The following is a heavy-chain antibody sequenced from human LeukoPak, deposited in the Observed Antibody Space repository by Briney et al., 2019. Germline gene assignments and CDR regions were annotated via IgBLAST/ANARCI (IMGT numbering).Heavy chain of an antibody. CDR2: IIPIFGTA. J-gene: IGHJ3*02. CDR3: ARDSMDSITIFGVVIINAFDI. Sequence: SVKVSCKASGGTFSSYTISWVRQAPGQGLEWMGGIIPIFGTANYAQKFQGRVTITADESTSTAYMELSSLRSEDTAVYYCARDSMDSITIFGVVIINAFDIWGQGTMVTVSS. D-gene: IGHD3-3*01. V-gene: IGHV1-69*01. CDR1: GGTFSSYT.